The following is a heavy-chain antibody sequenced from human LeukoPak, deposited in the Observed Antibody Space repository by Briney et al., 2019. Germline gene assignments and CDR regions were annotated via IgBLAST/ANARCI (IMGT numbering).Heavy chain of an antibody. CDR2: ISHSGRT. CDR1: GGSFSDYF. CDR3: ARGRGYCSGGSCYNWFDP. D-gene: IGHD2-15*01. Sequence: SETLSLTCAAYGGSFSDYFWSWVRQPPGKGLEWIGEISHSGRTNYNPSLKSRVSISLDTSKNRFSLELNSVTAADTSVYYCARGRGYCSGGSCYNWFDPWGQGTLVTVSS. V-gene: IGHV4-34*01. J-gene: IGHJ5*02.